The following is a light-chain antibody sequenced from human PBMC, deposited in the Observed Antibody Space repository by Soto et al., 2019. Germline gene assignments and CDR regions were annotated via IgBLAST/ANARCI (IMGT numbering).Light chain of an antibody. V-gene: IGKV1-39*01. Sequence: DIQMTQSPSSLSASVGDRVTITCRASLTIGDSLSWFQQKAGKPPTLLIYGASALQSGVPARFSGSGSRTDFTLNISNMHREDFEPYYCLQTYNQPRTVGQGTKVDIK. CDR1: LTIGDS. CDR2: GAS. J-gene: IGKJ1*01. CDR3: LQTYNQPRT.